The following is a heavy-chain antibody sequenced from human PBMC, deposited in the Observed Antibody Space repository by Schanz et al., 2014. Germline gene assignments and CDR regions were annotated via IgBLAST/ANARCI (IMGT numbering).Heavy chain of an antibody. D-gene: IGHD2-15*01. CDR1: GFTFSSYG. CDR3: ARDRGYCSGGSCLTFDY. V-gene: IGHV3-30*03. CDR2: MSYDGSIK. Sequence: QVQLVESGGGVVQPGRSLRLSCAASGFTFSSYGVHWVRQAPGKGLEWVAAMSYDGSIKYYGDSVKGRFTISRDNSKNTLYLQMNTLRAEDTAVYYCARDRGYCSGGSCLTFDYWGQGTLVTVSS. J-gene: IGHJ4*02.